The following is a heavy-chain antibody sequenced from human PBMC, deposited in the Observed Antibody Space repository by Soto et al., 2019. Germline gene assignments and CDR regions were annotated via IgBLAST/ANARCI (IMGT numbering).Heavy chain of an antibody. V-gene: IGHV3-48*02. CDR1: GFTFSSYS. D-gene: IGHD6-6*01. CDR3: AREGQGSSSSFYYYYGMDV. CDR2: ISSSSSTI. J-gene: IGHJ6*02. Sequence: GGSLRLSCAASGFTFSSYSMNWVRQAPGKGLEWVSYISSSSSTIYYADSVKGRFTISRDNAKNSLYLQMNSLRDEDTAVYYCAREGQGSSSSFYYYYGMDVWGPGTTVTVSS.